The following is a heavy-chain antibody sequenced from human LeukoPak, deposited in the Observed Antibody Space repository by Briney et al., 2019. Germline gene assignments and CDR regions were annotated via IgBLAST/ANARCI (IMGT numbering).Heavy chain of an antibody. Sequence: ASVKVSCTASGYTFTGYYMHWVRQAPGQELEWMGWINPNSGGTNYAQKFQGRVTMTRDTSISTAYMELSRLRSDDTAVYYCARPYYYDSSGYYPFDYWGQGTLVTVSS. CDR1: GYTFTGYY. CDR2: INPNSGGT. CDR3: ARPYYYDSSGYYPFDY. D-gene: IGHD3-22*01. V-gene: IGHV1-2*02. J-gene: IGHJ4*02.